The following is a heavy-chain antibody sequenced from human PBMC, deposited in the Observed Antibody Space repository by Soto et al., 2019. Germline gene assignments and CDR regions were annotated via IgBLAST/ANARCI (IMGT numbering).Heavy chain of an antibody. D-gene: IGHD3-3*01. CDR3: ATGGGFYDFWSGYYPPDYYYGMDV. V-gene: IGHV1-2*02. CDR2: INPNSGGT. Sequence: ASVQVSCKASGYTFTGYYMHWVRQAPGQGLEWMGWINPNSGGTNYAQKFQGRVTMTRDTSIGTAYMELSRLRSDDTAVYYCATGGGFYDFWSGYYPPDYYYGMDVWGQGTTVTVSS. CDR1: GYTFTGYY. J-gene: IGHJ6*02.